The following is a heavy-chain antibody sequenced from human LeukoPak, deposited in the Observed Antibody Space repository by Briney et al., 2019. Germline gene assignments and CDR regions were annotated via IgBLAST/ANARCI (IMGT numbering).Heavy chain of an antibody. V-gene: IGHV3-23*01. CDR2: ISGSGSGGST. J-gene: IGHJ4*02. CDR3: AKSSPPPLRY. Sequence: HSGGSLRLSCAASGFTFSSYAMSWVRQAPGKGLEWVSAISGSGSGGSTYYADPVKGRFTISRDNSKNTLYLQMNSLRAEDTAVYYCAKSSPPPLRYWGQGTLVTVSS. CDR1: GFTFSSYA.